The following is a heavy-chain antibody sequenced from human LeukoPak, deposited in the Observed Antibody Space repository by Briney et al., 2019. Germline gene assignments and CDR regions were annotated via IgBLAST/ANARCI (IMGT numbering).Heavy chain of an antibody. CDR1: GFTFSSYW. CDR2: INHNGNVN. J-gene: IGHJ6*02. Sequence: GGSLRLSCAASGFTFSSYWMNWARQDPGKGLEWVAGINHNGNVNYYVDSVKGRFTISRDNAKNSLYLQMSNLRAEDTAVYFCARGGGLDVWGQGATVTVSS. D-gene: IGHD3-16*01. CDR3: ARGGGLDV. V-gene: IGHV3-7*03.